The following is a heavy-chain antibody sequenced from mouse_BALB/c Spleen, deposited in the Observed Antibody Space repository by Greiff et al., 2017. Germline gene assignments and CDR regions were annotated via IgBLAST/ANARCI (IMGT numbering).Heavy chain of an antibody. J-gene: IGHJ2*01. CDR1: GYTFTDYN. CDR3: AKSITTVFDY. CDR2: IYPYNGGT. Sequence: SGPELVKPGASVKISCKASGYTFTDYNMHWVKQSHGKSLEWIGYIYPYNGGTGYNQKFKSKATLTVDNSSSTAYMELRSLTSEDSAVYYCAKSITTVFDYWGQGTTLTVSS. V-gene: IGHV1S29*02. D-gene: IGHD1-1*01.